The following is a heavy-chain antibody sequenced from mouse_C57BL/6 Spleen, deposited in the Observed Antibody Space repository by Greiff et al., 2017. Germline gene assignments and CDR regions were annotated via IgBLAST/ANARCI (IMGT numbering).Heavy chain of an antibody. V-gene: IGHV1-26*01. Sequence: EVQLQQSGPELVKPGASVKISCKASGYTFTDYYMNWVKQSHGKSLEWIGDINPNHGGTSYNQKFKGKATLTVDKSSSTAYMELRSLTSEDSAVYSCARGDDYDPVYFDYWGQGTTLTVSS. D-gene: IGHD2-4*01. CDR1: GYTFTDYY. CDR2: INPNHGGT. J-gene: IGHJ2*01. CDR3: ARGDDYDPVYFDY.